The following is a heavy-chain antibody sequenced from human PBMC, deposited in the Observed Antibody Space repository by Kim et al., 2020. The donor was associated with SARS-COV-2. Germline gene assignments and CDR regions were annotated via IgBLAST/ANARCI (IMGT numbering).Heavy chain of an antibody. D-gene: IGHD3-3*01. CDR1: GFTFSSYG. J-gene: IGHJ4*02. Sequence: GGSLRLSCAASGFTFSSYGMHWVRQAPGKGLEWVAVIWYDGDNKYYAGSVKGRFTISRDNSKNTLYLQMNSLRAEDTAVYYCARDSYEFWSGFIDYWGQGTLVTVSS. V-gene: IGHV3-33*01. CDR3: ARDSYEFWSGFIDY. CDR2: IWYDGDNK.